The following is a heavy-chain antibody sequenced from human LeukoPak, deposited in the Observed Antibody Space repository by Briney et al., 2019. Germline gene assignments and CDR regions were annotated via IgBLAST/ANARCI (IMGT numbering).Heavy chain of an antibody. CDR3: AKTRILGTFDI. J-gene: IGHJ3*02. D-gene: IGHD2-15*01. Sequence: SETLSLTCAVSGGSISSSNWWSWVRQPPGKGLEWIGEIYHSGSTNCNPSLKSRVTISIDTSKNQFSLKLSSVTAADTAVYYCAKTRILGTFDIWGQGTMVTVSS. CDR1: GGSISSSNW. V-gene: IGHV4-4*02. CDR2: IYHSGST.